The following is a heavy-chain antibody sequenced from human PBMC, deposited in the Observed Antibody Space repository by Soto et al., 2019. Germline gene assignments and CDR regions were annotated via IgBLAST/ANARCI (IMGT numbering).Heavy chain of an antibody. J-gene: IGHJ4*02. D-gene: IGHD2-2*01. CDR2: ISCNSGNI. CDR1: AFTFGDYA. V-gene: IGHV3-9*01. CDR3: AKGYTTSCFAHFDF. Sequence: EVQLVESGGGLVQPGRSLRLSCAASAFTFGDYAMHWVRQAPEKGLEWVSCISCNSGNIVYVDSVEGRFTISRDNAKNSLYLQMNSLRPEDTAFYYCAKGYTTSCFAHFDFWGQGALVTVSS.